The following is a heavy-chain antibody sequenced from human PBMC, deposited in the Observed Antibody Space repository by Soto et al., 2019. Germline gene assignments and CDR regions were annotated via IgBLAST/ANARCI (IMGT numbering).Heavy chain of an antibody. CDR3: AGSAAAGTPPGGFDP. J-gene: IGHJ5*02. V-gene: IGHV1-69*01. D-gene: IGHD6-13*01. CDR2: IIPIFGTA. Sequence: QVQLVQSGAEVKKPGSSVKVSCKASGGTFSSYAISWVRQAPGQGLEWMGGIIPIFGTANYAQKFQGIVTINADESTSTAYMELSSLRSEDTAVYYCAGSAAAGTPPGGFDPWGQGTLVTVSS. CDR1: GGTFSSYA.